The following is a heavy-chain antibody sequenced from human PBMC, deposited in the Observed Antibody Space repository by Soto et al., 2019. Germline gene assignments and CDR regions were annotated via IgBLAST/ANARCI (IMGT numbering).Heavy chain of an antibody. Sequence: SETLSLTCTVSGDSISAYYWSWIRQPPGKGLEWIGYIYYSGSTNYNPPLKSRVTISVDTSKNQFSLKLSSVTAADTAVYYCARGDEWFDPWGQGTLVTVSS. J-gene: IGHJ5*02. V-gene: IGHV4-59*01. CDR1: GDSISAYY. CDR3: ARGDEWFDP. CDR2: IYYSGST.